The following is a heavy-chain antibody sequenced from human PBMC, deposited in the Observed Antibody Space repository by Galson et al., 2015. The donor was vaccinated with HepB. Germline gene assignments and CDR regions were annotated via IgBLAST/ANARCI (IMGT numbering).Heavy chain of an antibody. CDR3: ARDVGRDFWSGYYSYYYYYGMDV. CDR1: GFTFSSYS. V-gene: IGHV3-48*02. Sequence: SLRLSCAASGFTFSSYSMNWVRQAPGKGLEWVSYISSSSSTIYYADSVKGRFTISRDNAKNSLYLQMNSLRDEDTAVYYCARDVGRDFWSGYYSYYYYYGMDVWGQGTTVTVSS. CDR2: ISSSSSTI. D-gene: IGHD3-3*01. J-gene: IGHJ6*02.